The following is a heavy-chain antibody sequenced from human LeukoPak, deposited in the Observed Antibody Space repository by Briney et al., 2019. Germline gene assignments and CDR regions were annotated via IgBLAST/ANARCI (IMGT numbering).Heavy chain of an antibody. CDR2: IWYDGSNK. D-gene: IGHD5-18*01. Sequence: GRSLRLSCAASGFTFSSYGMHWVRQAPGKGLEWVAVIWYDGSNKYYADSVKGRFTISRDNSKNTLYLQMNSLRAEDTAVYYCARSSPAMVTYYYYYMDVWGKGTTVTVSS. CDR3: ARSSPAMVTYYYYYMDV. CDR1: GFTFSSYG. J-gene: IGHJ6*03. V-gene: IGHV3-33*01.